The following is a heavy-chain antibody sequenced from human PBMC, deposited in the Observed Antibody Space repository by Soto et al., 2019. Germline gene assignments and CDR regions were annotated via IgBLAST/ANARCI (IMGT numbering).Heavy chain of an antibody. CDR2: IYYSGST. CDR1: GGSISSYY. J-gene: IGHJ4*02. V-gene: IGHV4-59*01. CDR3: ARIAPWRYCSGGSCYYFDY. Sequence: SETLSLTCTVSGGSISSYYWSWIRQPPGKGLEWIGYIYYSGSTNYNPSLKSRVTISVDTSKNQFSLKLSSVTAADTAVYYCARIAPWRYCSGGSCYYFDYWGQGTLVTVSS. D-gene: IGHD2-15*01.